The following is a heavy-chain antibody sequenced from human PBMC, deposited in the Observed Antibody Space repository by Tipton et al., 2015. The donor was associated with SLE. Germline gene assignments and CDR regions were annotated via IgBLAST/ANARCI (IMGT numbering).Heavy chain of an antibody. CDR2: IFHSGRT. Sequence: LRLSCRISGFSISSNYCWGWLRQAPGKGLEWIGIIFHSGRTSYNTALESRPTISVDTSQNQFSLKMSSVTAADTAVYYCVRVRFSSSYTWPVNDYYYYAMDVWGQGTTVIVSS. CDR3: VRVRFSSSYTWPVNDYYYYAMDV. CDR1: GFSISSNYC. J-gene: IGHJ6*02. D-gene: IGHD6-13*01. V-gene: IGHV4-38-2*02.